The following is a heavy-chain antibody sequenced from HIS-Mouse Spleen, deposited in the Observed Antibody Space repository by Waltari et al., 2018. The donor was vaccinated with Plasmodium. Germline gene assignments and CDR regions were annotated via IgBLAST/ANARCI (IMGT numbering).Heavy chain of an antibody. CDR2: ISPYNGNT. D-gene: IGHD6-19*01. CDR3: ARGSAGDAFDI. Sequence: QVQLVQSGAEVKKPGASVKVSCKASGYNFTNFGISWVRQAPGQGLEWIGLISPYNGNTHLAQKLQGRVTMTTDTSTSTAYMELRSLRSDDTAVYYCARGSAGDAFDIWGQGTMVTVSS. CDR1: GYNFTNFG. V-gene: IGHV1-18*01. J-gene: IGHJ3*02.